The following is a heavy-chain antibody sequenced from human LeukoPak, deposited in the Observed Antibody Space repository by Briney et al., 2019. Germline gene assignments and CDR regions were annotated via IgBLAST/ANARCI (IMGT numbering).Heavy chain of an antibody. J-gene: IGHJ4*02. CDR2: ISSNSSYI. Sequence: GGSLRLSCAASGVTFSSYSMNWVRQAPGKGLEWVSPISSNSSYIYYADSVKGRFAISRDNANKSLYLQMNSLRAEDTAVYYCSREGDVVVVAAYFDDWGQGTLVTVSS. CDR1: GVTFSSYS. D-gene: IGHD2-15*01. CDR3: SREGDVVVVAAYFDD. V-gene: IGHV3-21*01.